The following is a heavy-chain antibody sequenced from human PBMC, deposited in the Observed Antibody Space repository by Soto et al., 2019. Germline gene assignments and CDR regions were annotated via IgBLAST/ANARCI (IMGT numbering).Heavy chain of an antibody. CDR1: GINLRSYR. D-gene: IGHD2-21*02. CDR2: ISGLISDT. CDR3: TRHPCACGCDCDVAY. V-gene: IGHV3-21*01. Sequence: GGSLRLSCAASGINLRSYRMNWVSQARGKVLEWVSSISGLISDTSYADSLKGRFTVSRDNAKNSLYLQMTSLKVEDTAIYYCTRHPCACGCDCDVAYWGRGTRVTVSS. J-gene: IGHJ4*02.